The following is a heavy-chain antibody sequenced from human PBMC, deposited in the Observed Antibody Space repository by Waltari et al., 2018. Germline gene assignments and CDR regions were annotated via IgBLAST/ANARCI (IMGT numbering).Heavy chain of an antibody. D-gene: IGHD3-3*01. CDR1: GFTFTKYW. J-gene: IGHJ5*02. CDR3: ARGGVDGVDRATWWFDP. V-gene: IGHV3-7*03. Sequence: EGQLVESGGGLAQPGGSLRLSCAASGFTFTKYWMSWVRPAPGKGLEWVAKINQDGSQKYYVDSAKGRFTISRDNAKNSLYLQLSRLRVEDTALYYCARGGVDGVDRATWWFDPWGQGTLVTVSA. CDR2: INQDGSQK.